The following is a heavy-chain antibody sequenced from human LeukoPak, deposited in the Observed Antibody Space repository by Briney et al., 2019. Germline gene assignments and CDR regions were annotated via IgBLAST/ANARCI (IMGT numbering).Heavy chain of an antibody. D-gene: IGHD3-22*01. Sequence: PGGSLRLSCAASGFTFSSYGMHWVRQAPGKGLEWVAVTWYDGSNKYYADSVKGRFTISRDNSKNTLYLQMNSLRAEDTAVYYCARDRTYYYDSSGDYNPYYYYGMDVWGQGTTVTVSS. CDR3: ARDRTYYYDSSGDYNPYYYYGMDV. CDR1: GFTFSSYG. CDR2: TWYDGSNK. J-gene: IGHJ6*02. V-gene: IGHV3-33*01.